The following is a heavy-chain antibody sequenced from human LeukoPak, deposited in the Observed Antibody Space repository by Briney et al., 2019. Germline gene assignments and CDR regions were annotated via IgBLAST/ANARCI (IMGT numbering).Heavy chain of an antibody. CDR1: GGSISSGSYY. J-gene: IGHJ4*02. Sequence: SETLSLTCTVSGGSISSGSYYWSWIRQPAGKGLEWIGRIYTSGSTNYNPSLKSRVTISVDTSKNQFSLKLSSVTAADTAVYYCARGPWIQLWFGSVTYYFDYWGQGTLVTVSS. D-gene: IGHD5-18*01. V-gene: IGHV4-61*02. CDR3: ARGPWIQLWFGSVTYYFDY. CDR2: IYTSGST.